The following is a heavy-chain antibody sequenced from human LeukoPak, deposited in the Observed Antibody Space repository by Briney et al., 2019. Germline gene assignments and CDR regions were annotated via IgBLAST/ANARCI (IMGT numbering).Heavy chain of an antibody. J-gene: IGHJ5*02. CDR2: IYYSGST. D-gene: IGHD5-12*01. V-gene: IGHV4-59*01. CDR3: VRAVGPVGGYDSP. Sequence: PSETLSLTCTVSGGSFSSYYWSWIRQPPGKGPEWIGYIYYSGSTNYNPSLKSRVTISLDTSKNQFSLKLSSVTAADTAVYYCVRAVGPVGGYDSPWGQGTLVTVSS. CDR1: GGSFSSYY.